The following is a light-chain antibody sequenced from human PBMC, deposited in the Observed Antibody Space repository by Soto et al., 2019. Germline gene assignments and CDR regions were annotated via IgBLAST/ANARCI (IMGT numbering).Light chain of an antibody. V-gene: IGLV1-51*02. CDR3: ETWDSSLSAAV. Sequence: QSVLTQPPSVSAAPGQKVAISCSGSSPNIGNDYVSWYQQLPGTAPKLLIYENNKRPSGIPDRFSGSKSGTSATLGITGLQSGDEADYYCETWDSSLSAAVFGGGTQRPSS. J-gene: IGLJ7*01. CDR2: ENN. CDR1: SPNIGNDY.